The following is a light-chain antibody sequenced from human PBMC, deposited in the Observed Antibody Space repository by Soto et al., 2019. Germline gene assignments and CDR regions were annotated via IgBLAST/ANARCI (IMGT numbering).Light chain of an antibody. J-gene: IGLJ3*02. V-gene: IGLV1-40*01. CDR2: ASD. CDR1: TSNIGAGYD. Sequence: QSVLTQPPSVSGAPGQRVTISCTGSTSNIGAGYDVHWYHQLPGAAPKLLIFASDNRPSGVPDRFSGSKSGTSASLVITGLQADDEADYYCQSYDSSLSSPVFGGGTKLTVL. CDR3: QSYDSSLSSPV.